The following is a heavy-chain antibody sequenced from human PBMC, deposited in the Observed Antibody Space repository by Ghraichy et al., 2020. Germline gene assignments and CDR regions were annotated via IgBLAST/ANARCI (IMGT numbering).Heavy chain of an antibody. CDR1: GDSVSSDTAS. CDR3: VRTEWLDYFNL. CDR2: TYHRSRWYT. J-gene: IGHJ2*01. Sequence: SETLSLTCAISGDSVSSDTASWNWIRQSPSGGLEWLGRTYHRSRWYTDYAESVKSRMIINPDTSNNQLSLQLSSVTPEDTAVDYCVRTEWLDYFNLWGRGTLVTVSS. D-gene: IGHD3-3*01. V-gene: IGHV6-1*01.